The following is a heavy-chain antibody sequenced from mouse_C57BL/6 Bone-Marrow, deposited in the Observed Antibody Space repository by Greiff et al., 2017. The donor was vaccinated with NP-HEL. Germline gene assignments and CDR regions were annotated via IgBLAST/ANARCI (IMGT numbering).Heavy chain of an antibody. CDR3: ARLHSWFAC. CDR1: GYTFTSYW. V-gene: IGHV1-59*01. CDR2: IDPSDSYT. Sequence: QVQLQQPGAELVRPGTSVKLSCKASGYTFTSYWMHWVKQRPGQGLEWIGVIDPSDSYTNYNQKFKGKATLTVDTSSSTADMQLSSLTSEDSAVYDCARLHSWFACWGQGTLVTVSA. J-gene: IGHJ3*01.